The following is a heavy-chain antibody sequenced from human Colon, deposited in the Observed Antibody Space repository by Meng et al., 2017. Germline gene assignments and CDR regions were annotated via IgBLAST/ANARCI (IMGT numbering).Heavy chain of an antibody. Sequence: GESLKISCAASGFTFSTYSMNWVRQAPGKGLEWVSYISSSGSYIYYADSLKGRFTISRDNAKNSLYLQMNSLRAEDTAVYHCARNRDGYNYDYHFDYWGQGTLVTVS. CDR3: ARNRDGYNYDYHFDY. CDR1: GFTFSTYS. D-gene: IGHD5-24*01. J-gene: IGHJ4*02. CDR2: ISSSGSYI. V-gene: IGHV3-21*01.